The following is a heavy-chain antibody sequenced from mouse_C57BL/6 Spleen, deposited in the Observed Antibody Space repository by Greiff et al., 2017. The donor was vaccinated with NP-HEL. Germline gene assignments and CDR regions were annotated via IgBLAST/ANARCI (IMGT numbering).Heavy chain of an antibody. D-gene: IGHD2-10*01. CDR2: IDPSDSYT. V-gene: IGHV1-69*01. Sequence: QVQLQQPGAELVMPGASVKLSCKASGYTFTSYWMHWVKQTPGQGLEWIGEIDPSDSYTNYNQKFKGKSTLTVDKSSSTAYMQLSSLTSEDSAVYYCARSLPYAMDYWGQGTSVTVSS. J-gene: IGHJ4*01. CDR3: ARSLPYAMDY. CDR1: GYTFTSYW.